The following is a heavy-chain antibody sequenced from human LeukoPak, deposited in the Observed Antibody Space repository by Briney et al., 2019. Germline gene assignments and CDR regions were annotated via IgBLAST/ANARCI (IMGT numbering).Heavy chain of an antibody. J-gene: IGHJ6*03. CDR2: ITSSGTYI. V-gene: IGHV3-21*01. D-gene: IGHD1-26*01. Sequence: MPGGSLRLSCAASGFDFNNYNMNWVRQAPGKGLEWVSSITSSGTYIYYADSVKGRFTISRDNAKNSLYLQMNSLRPEDTAVYYCARDPYSGSYGDYYYYYMDVWGKGTTVTISS. CDR3: ARDPYSGSYGDYYYYYMDV. CDR1: GFDFNNYN.